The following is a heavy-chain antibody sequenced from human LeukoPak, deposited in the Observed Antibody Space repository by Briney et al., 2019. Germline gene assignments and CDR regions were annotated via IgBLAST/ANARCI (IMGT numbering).Heavy chain of an antibody. CDR1: GYTFTGYY. D-gene: IGHD6-19*01. V-gene: IGHV1-2*02. J-gene: IGHJ4*02. CDR3: ARDPPDSSGWYSGFYYFDY. CDR2: ISPNSGGT. Sequence: GASVKVSCKASGYTFTGYYLHWVRQAPGQGLEWMGWISPNSGGTSYAQKFQGRVTMTRDTSISTAYMELSRLRSDDTAVYYCARDPPDSSGWYSGFYYFDYWGQGTLVTVSS.